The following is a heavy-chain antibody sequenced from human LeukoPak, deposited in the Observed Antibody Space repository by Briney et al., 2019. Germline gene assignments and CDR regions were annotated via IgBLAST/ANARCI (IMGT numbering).Heavy chain of an antibody. Sequence: SETLSLTCNVSGVSISDGRYCWAWIRQRPGKGLEWLGYKYYSGSAKYNPSLKSRLTISIDTPENQFSLHLTSVTAADTAIYYCATPYCSGISCLDVFNVWGQGTLVSVSS. J-gene: IGHJ3*01. V-gene: IGHV4-31*03. CDR3: ATPYCSGISCLDVFNV. CDR2: KYYSGSA. D-gene: IGHD2-2*01. CDR1: GVSISDGRYC.